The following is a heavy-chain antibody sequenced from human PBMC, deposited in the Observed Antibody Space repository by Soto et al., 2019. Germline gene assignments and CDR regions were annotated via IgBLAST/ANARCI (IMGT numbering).Heavy chain of an antibody. CDR1: GGSISSGGYY. D-gene: IGHD5-18*01. CDR3: ALGPDTAMLNYFDY. J-gene: IGHJ4*02. CDR2: IYYSGST. Sequence: QVQLQESGPGLVKPSQTLSLTCTVSGGSISSGGYYWSWIRQHPGKGLEWIGYIYYSGSTYYNPSLRSRVTISVDTSKNQFSLKLSSVTAADTAVYYCALGPDTAMLNYFDYWGQGTLVTVSS. V-gene: IGHV4-31*03.